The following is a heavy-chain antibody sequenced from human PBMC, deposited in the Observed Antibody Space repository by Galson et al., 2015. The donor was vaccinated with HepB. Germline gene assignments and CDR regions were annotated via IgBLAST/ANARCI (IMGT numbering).Heavy chain of an antibody. D-gene: IGHD5-24*01. CDR3: AREMSVETEYYFDY. CDR2: IKQDGSEK. J-gene: IGHJ4*02. Sequence: SLRLSCAASGFTFSSYWMSWVRQAPGKGLEWVANIKQDGSEKYYVDSVKGRFTISRDNAKNSLYLQMNSLRAEDTAVYYCAREMSVETEYYFDYWGQGTLVTVSS. V-gene: IGHV3-7*01. CDR1: GFTFSSYW.